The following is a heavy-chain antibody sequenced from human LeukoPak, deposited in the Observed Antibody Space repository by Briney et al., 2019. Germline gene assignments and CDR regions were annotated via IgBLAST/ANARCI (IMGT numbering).Heavy chain of an antibody. V-gene: IGHV3-30*03. J-gene: IGHJ5*02. CDR3: ARATPHYDFWSGYQPRWVYNWFDP. CDR1: GFTFSSYG. CDR2: ISYDGSNK. D-gene: IGHD3-3*01. Sequence: GGSLRLSCAASGFTFSSYGMHWVRQAPGKGLEWVAVISYDGSNKYYADSVKGRFTISRDNSKNTLYLQMNSLRAEDTAVYYCARATPHYDFWSGYQPRWVYNWFDPWGQGTLVTVSS.